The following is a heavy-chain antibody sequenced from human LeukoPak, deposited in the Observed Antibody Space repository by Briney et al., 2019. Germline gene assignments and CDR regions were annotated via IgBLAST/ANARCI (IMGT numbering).Heavy chain of an antibody. D-gene: IGHD2-2*01. J-gene: IGHJ4*02. V-gene: IGHV4-39*07. CDR2: IYYSGST. CDR1: GGSISSSSYY. Sequence: PSETLSLTCTVSGGSISSSSYYWGWIRQPPGKGLEWIGSIYYSGSTNYNPSLKSRVTISVDTSKNQFSLKLSSVTAADTAVYYCARRLPAAPYGYWGQGTLVTVSS. CDR3: ARRLPAAPYGY.